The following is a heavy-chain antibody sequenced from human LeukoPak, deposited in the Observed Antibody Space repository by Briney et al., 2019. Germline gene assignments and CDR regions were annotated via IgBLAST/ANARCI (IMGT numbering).Heavy chain of an antibody. Sequence: GGPLRLSCAASGFTFSSYEMNWVRQAPGKGLKGGSYISSSGSTIYYADPVKGRFTISRDNAKNSLYLQMNSLRAEDTAVYYCARGGRRWELLPLNYFDYWGQGTLVTVSS. CDR2: ISSSGSTI. V-gene: IGHV3-48*03. J-gene: IGHJ4*02. D-gene: IGHD1-26*01. CDR3: ARGGRRWELLPLNYFDY. CDR1: GFTFSSYE.